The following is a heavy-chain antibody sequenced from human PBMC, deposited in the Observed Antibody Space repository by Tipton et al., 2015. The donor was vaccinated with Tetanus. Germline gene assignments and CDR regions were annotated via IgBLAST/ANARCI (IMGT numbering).Heavy chain of an antibody. CDR3: ASVSTPGQAMFDY. CDR1: GYSFTGYY. J-gene: IGHJ4*02. CDR2: INPKNGDT. Sequence: QMQLVQSGAEVKKPGASVRISCKTAGYSFTGYYVQWVRQAPGQGLEWMGWINPKNGDTKYEQKFQDRVTVTRDTSISTAYMELTGLRSDDTAVYYCASVSTPGQAMFDYWGQGTLVTVSS. V-gene: IGHV1-2*02. D-gene: IGHD5/OR15-5a*01.